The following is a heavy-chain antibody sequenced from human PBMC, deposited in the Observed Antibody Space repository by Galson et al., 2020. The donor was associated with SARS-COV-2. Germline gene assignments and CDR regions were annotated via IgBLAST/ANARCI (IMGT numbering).Heavy chain of an antibody. J-gene: IGHJ5*02. CDR2: IYYSGST. CDR3: ARIISVGIFGVVNWFDP. D-gene: IGHD3-3*01. Sequence: ETSETLSLTCTVSGGSISSGGYYWSWIRQHPWKGLEWIGYIYYSGSTYYNPSLKSRVTISVDTSKNQFSLKLSSVTAADTAVYYCARIISVGIFGVVNWFDPWGQGTLVTVSS. CDR1: GGSISSGGYY. V-gene: IGHV4-31*03.